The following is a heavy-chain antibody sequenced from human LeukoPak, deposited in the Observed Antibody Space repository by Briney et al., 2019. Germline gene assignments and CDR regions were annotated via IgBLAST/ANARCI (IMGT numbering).Heavy chain of an antibody. V-gene: IGHV1-2*02. CDR3: ARALMGSSGLDY. CDR2: INPNSGGT. D-gene: IGHD3-22*01. J-gene: IGHJ4*02. CDR1: GYTFTGNY. Sequence: VASVKVSCKASGYTFTGNYMHWVRQAPGQGLEWMGWINPNSGGTNYAQKFQGRVTMTRDTSISTAYMELSRLRSDDTAVYYCARALMGSSGLDYWGQGTLVTVSS.